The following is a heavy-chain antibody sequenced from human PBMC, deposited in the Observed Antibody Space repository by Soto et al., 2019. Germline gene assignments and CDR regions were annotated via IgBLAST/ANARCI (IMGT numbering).Heavy chain of an antibody. CDR1: GYSLTSYW. V-gene: IGHV5-51*01. CDR2: IYPGDSDT. Sequence: GESLKISCTGSGYSLTSYWIGWVRQMPGKGLEWMGIIYPGDSDTRYSPSFQGQVTISADKSISTAYLQWSSLKASDTAMYYCARSIVVVPAAPDAFDIWGQGTMVTVSS. CDR3: ARSIVVVPAAPDAFDI. D-gene: IGHD2-2*01. J-gene: IGHJ3*02.